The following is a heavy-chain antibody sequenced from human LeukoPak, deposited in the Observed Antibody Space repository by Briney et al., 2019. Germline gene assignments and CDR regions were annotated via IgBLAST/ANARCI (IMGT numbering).Heavy chain of an antibody. CDR3: ARDGLRTTVTTNWFDP. J-gene: IGHJ5*02. V-gene: IGHV1-2*02. D-gene: IGHD4-17*01. Sequence: ASVKVSCKASGYTFTGYYMHWVRQAPGQGLEWMGWINPNSGGTNYAQKFQGRVTMTRDTSISTAYMELSRLRSDDTAVYYCARDGLRTTVTTNWFDPWGQGTLVTVSP. CDR2: INPNSGGT. CDR1: GYTFTGYY.